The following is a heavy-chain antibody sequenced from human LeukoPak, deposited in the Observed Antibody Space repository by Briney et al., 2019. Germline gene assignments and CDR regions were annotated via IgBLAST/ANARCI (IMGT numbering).Heavy chain of an antibody. CDR3: ARPYYGSGYYEY. Sequence: GESLKISCKGSGYSFTTYWIGWVRQMPGKGLEWMGIIYPGDSDTIYSPSFQGRVTISADRSISTAYLQWSSLKASDTAMYYCARPYYGSGYYEYWGQGTLVTVSS. CDR1: GYSFTTYW. V-gene: IGHV5-51*01. D-gene: IGHD3-10*01. CDR2: IYPGDSDT. J-gene: IGHJ4*02.